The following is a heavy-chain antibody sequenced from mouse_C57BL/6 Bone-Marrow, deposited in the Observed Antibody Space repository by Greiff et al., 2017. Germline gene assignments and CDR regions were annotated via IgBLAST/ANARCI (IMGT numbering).Heavy chain of an antibody. CDR1: GFNIKDDY. J-gene: IGHJ2*01. D-gene: IGHD2-4*01. V-gene: IGHV14-4*01. CDR3: TTDYDVDY. Sequence: VQLKQSGAELVRPGASVKLSGTASGFNIKDDYMHWVKQRPEQGLEWIGWIDPENGDTEYASKFQGKATITADTSSNTAYLQLSSLTSEDTAVYYCTTDYDVDYWGQGTTLTVSS. CDR2: IDPENGDT.